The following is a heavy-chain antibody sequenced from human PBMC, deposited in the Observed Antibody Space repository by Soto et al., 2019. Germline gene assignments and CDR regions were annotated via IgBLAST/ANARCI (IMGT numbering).Heavy chain of an antibody. J-gene: IGHJ4*02. V-gene: IGHV4-31*03. CDR1: GGSISSGGYY. Sequence: PSETLSLTCTVSGGSISSGGYYWSWIRQHPGKGLEWIGYIYYSGSTYYNPSLKSRVTISVDTSKNQFSLKLSSVTAADTAVYYCARVSRVYYYGSGSYSFFDYWGQGTLVTVSS. D-gene: IGHD3-10*01. CDR2: IYYSGST. CDR3: ARVSRVYYYGSGSYSFFDY.